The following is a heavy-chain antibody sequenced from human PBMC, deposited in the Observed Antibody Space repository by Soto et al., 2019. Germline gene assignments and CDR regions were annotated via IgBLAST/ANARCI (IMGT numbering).Heavy chain of an antibody. CDR1: GFTFSTNS. V-gene: IGHV3-48*01. J-gene: IGHJ5*02. CDR3: ARDLAYGSGSYVIWFDP. Sequence: GGSLRLSCAGSGFTFSTNSMNWVRQAPGKGLEWVSYISSSSTTIYYADSVKGRFTISRDNAKNSLYLQMNSLRAEDTAVYYCARDLAYGSGSYVIWFDPWGQGTLVTVSS. CDR2: ISSSSTTI. D-gene: IGHD3-10*01.